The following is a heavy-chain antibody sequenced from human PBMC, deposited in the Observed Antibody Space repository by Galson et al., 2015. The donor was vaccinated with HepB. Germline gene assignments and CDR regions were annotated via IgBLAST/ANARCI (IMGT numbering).Heavy chain of an antibody. CDR3: ARVPSGSYSSMAFDF. V-gene: IGHV6-1*01. Sequence: CAISGDSVSSDSAAWSWIRQSPSRGLEWLGRTYYTSKWFNDYALFVKSRITIKPDTSKNQFSLQLDSVTPEDTAVYYCARVPSGSYSSMAFDFWGQGTVVTVSS. J-gene: IGHJ3*01. CDR1: GDSVSSDSAA. D-gene: IGHD3-10*01. CDR2: TYYTSKWFN.